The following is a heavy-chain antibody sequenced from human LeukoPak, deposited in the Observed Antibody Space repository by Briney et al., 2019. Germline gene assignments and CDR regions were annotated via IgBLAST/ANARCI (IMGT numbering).Heavy chain of an antibody. D-gene: IGHD2-2*01. CDR3: ASDPRYCSSTSCYRK. CDR2: IGTIGNT. Sequence: PGGSLRLSCVASGFTFSSYDMHWVRQVTGKSLEWVSAIGTIGNTYYSGSVKGRFTISREDAKNSVFLQMNSLRAEDTAVYYCASDPRYCSSTSCYRKWGQGTLVTVSS. J-gene: IGHJ4*02. CDR1: GFTFSSYD. V-gene: IGHV3-13*01.